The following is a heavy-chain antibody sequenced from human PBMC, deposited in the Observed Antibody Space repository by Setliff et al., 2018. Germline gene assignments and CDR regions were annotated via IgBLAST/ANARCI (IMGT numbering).Heavy chain of an antibody. Sequence: SETLSLTCIVSGGSISSSSYYWGWIRQPPGKGLEWIGSIDYSRTIYYNPSLKSRVTISVDTSKNQVSLKLSSVTAADTDVYYCARSGDYIWGSYRPYYFDHWGQGTLVTVSS. CDR2: IDYSRTI. CDR1: GGSISSSSYY. V-gene: IGHV4-39*07. D-gene: IGHD3-16*02. J-gene: IGHJ4*02. CDR3: ARSGDYIWGSYRPYYFDH.